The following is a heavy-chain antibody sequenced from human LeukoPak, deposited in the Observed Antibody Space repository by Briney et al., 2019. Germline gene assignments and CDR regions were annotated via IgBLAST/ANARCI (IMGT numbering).Heavy chain of an antibody. CDR3: ARLNSPYYYGMDV. V-gene: IGHV4-59*01. J-gene: IGHJ6*02. D-gene: IGHD4-23*01. CDR2: FSYSGST. CDR1: GVSISTYY. Sequence: PSETLSLTCSVSGVSISTYYWIWIRQPPAKGLEWMGFFSYSGSTKYNPSLTSRVTISVDTSKNQFSLKLNSVTAADTAVYYCARLNSPYYYGMDVWGQGTTVTVSS.